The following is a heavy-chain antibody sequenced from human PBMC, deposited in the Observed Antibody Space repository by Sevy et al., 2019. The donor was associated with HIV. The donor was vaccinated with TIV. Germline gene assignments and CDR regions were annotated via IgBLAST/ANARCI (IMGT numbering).Heavy chain of an antibody. V-gene: IGHV3-11*06. CDR2: ISSSSSYT. CDR1: GFTFSDYY. J-gene: IGHJ4*02. D-gene: IGHD1-1*01. CDR3: ARTMERPIFDY. Sequence: GGSLRLSCAASGFTFSDYYMSWIRQAPRKGLEWVSYISSSSSYTNYADSVKGRFTISRDNAKNSLYLQMNSLRAEDTAVYYCARTMERPIFDYWGQGTLVTVSS.